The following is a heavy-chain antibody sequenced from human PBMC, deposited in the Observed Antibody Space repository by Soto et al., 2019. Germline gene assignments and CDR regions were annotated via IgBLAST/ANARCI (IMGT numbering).Heavy chain of an antibody. D-gene: IGHD4-4*01. J-gene: IGHJ5*02. CDR3: ARGGDCSNHNWFDP. CDR2: INPNSGGT. V-gene: IGHV1-2*04. Sequence: ASVKVSCKASGYTFTGYYMHWVRQAPGQGLEWMGWINPNSGGTNYAQKFQGWVTMTRDTSISTAYMELSRLRSDDTAVYYCARGGDCSNHNWFDPWGQGTLVTVSS. CDR1: GYTFTGYY.